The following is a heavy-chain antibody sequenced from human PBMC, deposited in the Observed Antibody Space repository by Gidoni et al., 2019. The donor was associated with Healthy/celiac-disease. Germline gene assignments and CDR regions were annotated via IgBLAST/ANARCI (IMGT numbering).Heavy chain of an antibody. J-gene: IGHJ4*02. V-gene: IGHV3-15*01. D-gene: IGHD3-10*01. CDR3: TTVGIFGY. CDR1: GFTFSNAW. CDR2: IKSKTEGGTT. Sequence: EVQLVESGGGLVKPGGSLRLSCAASGFTFSNAWRSWVRTAPGKGRELVGRIKSKTEGGTTDYAAPVKGRFTISRDDSKNTLYLQMNSLKTEDTAVYYCTTVGIFGYWGQGTLVTVSS.